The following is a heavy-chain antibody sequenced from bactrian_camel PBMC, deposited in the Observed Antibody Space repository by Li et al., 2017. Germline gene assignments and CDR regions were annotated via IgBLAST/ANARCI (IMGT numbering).Heavy chain of an antibody. Sequence: VQLVESGGGLVQPGGSLRLTCATSGFTFSAYDMSWVRQAPGKGLEWISTIVGDGIDSYYSDSVKGRFTISRDNAKNALYLQMNSLKTEDTAMYYCTREDPGAGRADWGQGTQVTVS. D-gene: IGHD6*01. J-gene: IGHJ4*01. CDR2: IVGDGIDS. CDR3: TREDPGAGRAD. CDR1: GFTFSAYD. V-gene: IGHV3S40*01.